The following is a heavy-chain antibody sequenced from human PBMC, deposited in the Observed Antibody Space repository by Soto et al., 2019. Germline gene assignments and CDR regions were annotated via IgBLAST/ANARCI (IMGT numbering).Heavy chain of an antibody. Sequence: QAQLVQSGAEVKKPGSSVKVSCKASGGTFSNYAISWVRQAPGQGLEWMGGIIPLFRTPDYSQKFQGRVTITADECKSTAYMEVSCLRSEDTAVYYCARDQDRLQFGGNYYYAMDVWGQGTTVTVSS. D-gene: IGHD5-12*01. CDR2: IIPLFRTP. CDR3: ARDQDRLQFGGNYYYAMDV. V-gene: IGHV1-69*12. J-gene: IGHJ6*02. CDR1: GGTFSNYA.